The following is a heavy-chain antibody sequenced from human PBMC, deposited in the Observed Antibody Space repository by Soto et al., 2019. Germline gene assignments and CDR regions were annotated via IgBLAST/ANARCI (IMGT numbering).Heavy chain of an antibody. Sequence: EASVKVSCKASGYTFTRYGVNWVRQAPGQGLEWMGWISVYKGHTNYAQKFQDRVTMTADTSTTTVYMELRSLTSDDTAVYYCAREGESGYYFDYWGQGTLVTVSS. CDR3: AREGESGYYFDY. V-gene: IGHV1-18*01. CDR1: GYTFTRYG. CDR2: ISVYKGHT. J-gene: IGHJ4*02. D-gene: IGHD3-16*01.